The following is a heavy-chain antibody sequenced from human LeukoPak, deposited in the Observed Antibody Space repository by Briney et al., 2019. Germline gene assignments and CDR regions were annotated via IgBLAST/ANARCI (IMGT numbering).Heavy chain of an antibody. CDR3: ARIGAYGNPFPLDS. CDR2: IYYTGST. J-gene: IGHJ5*01. V-gene: IGHV4-59*11. D-gene: IGHD3-10*01. Sequence: SETLSLTCSVSGGSISSHYWTWIRQPPGKGLEYIGYIYYTGSTNYNPSLESRVTISIDTSKNQFSLRMNSVTTSDTAVYYCARIGAYGNPFPLDSWGQGTLVTVSS. CDR1: GGSISSHY.